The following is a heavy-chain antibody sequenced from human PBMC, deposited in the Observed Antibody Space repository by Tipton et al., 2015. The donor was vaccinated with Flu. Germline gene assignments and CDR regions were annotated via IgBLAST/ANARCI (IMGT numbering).Heavy chain of an antibody. CDR1: GDSISSFY. V-gene: IGHV4-59*08. J-gene: IGHJ6*02. CDR2: IQYIDGT. Sequence: TLSLTCSVSGDSISSFYWTWVRQRPGKGLEWLGLIQYIDGTSYNSSLKSRMTISVDTSKNQISLKLTSVTAADAATYFCTRHERFRLAYEYFYGMDVWGRGTTVAVSS. CDR3: TRHERFRLAYEYFYGMDV. D-gene: IGHD2-21*01.